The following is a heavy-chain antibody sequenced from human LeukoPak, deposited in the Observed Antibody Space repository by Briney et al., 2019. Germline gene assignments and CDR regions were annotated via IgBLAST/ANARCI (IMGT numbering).Heavy chain of an antibody. V-gene: IGHV4-4*02. J-gene: IGHJ4*02. D-gene: IGHD3-9*01. CDR1: GDSISSSNW. CDR2: IYHSGTT. CDR3: ARVSPGYVVDY. Sequence: DPSETLSLTCAVSGDSISSSNWWSWVRQPPGKGLEWIGEIYHSGTTYYNPSLKSRVTISVDKSKNQFSLKLSSVTAADTAVYYCARVSPGYVVDYWGQGTLVTVSS.